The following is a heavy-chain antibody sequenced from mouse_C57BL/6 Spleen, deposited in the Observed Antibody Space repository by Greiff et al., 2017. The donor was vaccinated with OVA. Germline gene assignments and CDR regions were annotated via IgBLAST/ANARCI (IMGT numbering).Heavy chain of an antibody. CDR3: AIYYGNYYFDY. V-gene: IGHV14-1*02. CDR1: GFNIKDYY. Sequence: VHVKQSGAELVRPGALVKLSCKASGFNIKDYYMHWVKQRPEQGLEWIGWIDPENGNTIYDPKFQGKASITADTSSNTAFLQLSSLTSEDTAVYYCAIYYGNYYFDYWGQGTTLTVSS. D-gene: IGHD2-1*01. J-gene: IGHJ2*01. CDR2: IDPENGNT.